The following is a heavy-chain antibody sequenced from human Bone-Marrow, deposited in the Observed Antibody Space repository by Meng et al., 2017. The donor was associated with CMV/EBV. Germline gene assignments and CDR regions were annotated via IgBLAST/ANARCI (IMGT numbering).Heavy chain of an antibody. CDR3: ARGLKDSSGWYYFDY. V-gene: IGHV3-30*04. CDR2: ISYDGSNK. J-gene: IGHJ4*02. Sequence: GESLKISCAASGFTFSSYAMHWVRQAPGRGLEWVAVISYDGSNKYYADSVKGRFTISRDNSKNTLYLQMNSLRAEDTAVYYCARGLKDSSGWYYFDYWGQGTLVTVSS. CDR1: GFTFSSYA. D-gene: IGHD6-19*01.